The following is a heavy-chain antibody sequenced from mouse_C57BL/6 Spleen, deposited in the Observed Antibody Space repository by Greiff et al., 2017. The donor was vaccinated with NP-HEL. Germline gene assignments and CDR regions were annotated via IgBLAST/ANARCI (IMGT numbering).Heavy chain of an antibody. V-gene: IGHV1-50*01. CDR2: IDPSDSYT. J-gene: IGHJ4*01. Sequence: VQLQQPGAELVKPGASVKLSCKASGYTFTSYWMQWVKQRPGQGLEWIGEIDPSDSYTNYNQKFKGKATLTVDTSSSTAYMQLSSLTSEDSAVYYCARRGLRYAMDYWGQGTSVTVSS. D-gene: IGHD2-2*01. CDR1: GYTFTSYW. CDR3: ARRGLRYAMDY.